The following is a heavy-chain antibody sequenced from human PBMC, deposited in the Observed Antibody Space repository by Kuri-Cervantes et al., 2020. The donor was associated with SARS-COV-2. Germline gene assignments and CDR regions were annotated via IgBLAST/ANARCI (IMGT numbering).Heavy chain of an antibody. Sequence: SETLSLTCTVSGGSISSHYWSWIRQPPGKGLEWIGYICSGSTNYNPSLKSRVTISVDTSKNQFSLKLSSVTAADTAVYYCARDPNANHNNWFDPWGQGTLVTVSS. CDR1: GGSISSHY. D-gene: IGHD4/OR15-4a*01. V-gene: IGHV4-59*11. CDR3: ARDPNANHNNWFDP. CDR2: ICSGST. J-gene: IGHJ5*02.